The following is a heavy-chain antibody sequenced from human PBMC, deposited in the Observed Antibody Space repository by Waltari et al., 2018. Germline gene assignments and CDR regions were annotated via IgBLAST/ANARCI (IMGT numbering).Heavy chain of an antibody. D-gene: IGHD6-13*01. J-gene: IGHJ4*02. CDR1: GGSISSYY. V-gene: IGHV4-59*01. Sequence: QVQLQESGPGLVKPSETLSLTCTVSGGSISSYYWSWIRQPPGKGLEWIGYIYYSGSTNYNPSLKSRVTISVDTSKNQFSLKLSSVTAADTAVYYCASYTAAALSYYFDYWGQGTLVTVSS. CDR2: IYYSGST. CDR3: ASYTAAALSYYFDY.